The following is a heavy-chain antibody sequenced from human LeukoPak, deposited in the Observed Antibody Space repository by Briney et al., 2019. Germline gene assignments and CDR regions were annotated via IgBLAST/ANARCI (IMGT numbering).Heavy chain of an antibody. D-gene: IGHD2-21*02. J-gene: IGHJ6*03. V-gene: IGHV3-30*02. CDR2: IRYVGSNK. Sequence: GGSLRLSCAASGFTFSSYGMHWVRQAPGKGLEWVAFIRYVGSNKYYADSVKGRFTISRDNSKNTLYLQMNSLRAEDTAVYYCAKAGFLITAIEVYYYMDVWGKGTTVTVSS. CDR3: AKAGFLITAIEVYYYMDV. CDR1: GFTFSSYG.